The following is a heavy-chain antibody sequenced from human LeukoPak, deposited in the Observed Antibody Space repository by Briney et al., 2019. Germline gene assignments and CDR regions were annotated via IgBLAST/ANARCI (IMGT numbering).Heavy chain of an antibody. J-gene: IGHJ4*02. Sequence: PGGSLRLSCAASGFTFSSYAMSWVRQAPGKGLEWVSAISGSGGSTYYADSVKGRFTISRDNSKNTLYLQMNSLRAEDTAVCYCAKAPYSGSYYGRGYFDYWGQGTLVTVSS. CDR2: ISGSGGST. V-gene: IGHV3-23*01. CDR3: AKAPYSGSYYGRGYFDY. D-gene: IGHD1-26*01. CDR1: GFTFSSYA.